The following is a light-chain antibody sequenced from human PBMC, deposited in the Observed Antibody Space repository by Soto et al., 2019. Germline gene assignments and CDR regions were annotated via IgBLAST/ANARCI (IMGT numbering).Light chain of an antibody. CDR2: LGY. CDR1: QSLLHSNGYNY. Sequence: DIVMTQSPLSLPVTPGEPASISCRSSQSLLHSNGYNYLDWYLQKPGQSPQLLIYLGYNRSSGVPDGFSGSGSGTDFTLTISRLEAEDVGVYYCMQSIQLPLTFGGGTKVDIK. J-gene: IGKJ4*01. CDR3: MQSIQLPLT. V-gene: IGKV2-28*01.